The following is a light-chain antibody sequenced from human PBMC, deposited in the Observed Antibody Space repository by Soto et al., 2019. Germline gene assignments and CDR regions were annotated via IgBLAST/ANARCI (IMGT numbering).Light chain of an antibody. CDR3: LQDYNYPRT. CDR2: AAS. CDR1: QGIRND. J-gene: IGKJ2*01. Sequence: AIQMTQSPSSLSASVGDRVIITCRASQGIRNDLGWFQQKPGKAPKLLIYAASTLQSGVPSRFSGSGSGTDFTLTISSLQPEDFATYYCLQDYNYPRTFGQGTKLEIK. V-gene: IGKV1-6*01.